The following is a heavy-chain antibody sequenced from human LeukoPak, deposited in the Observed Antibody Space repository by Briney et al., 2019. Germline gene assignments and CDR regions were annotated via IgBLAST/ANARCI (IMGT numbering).Heavy chain of an antibody. D-gene: IGHD2-21*01. CDR2: ISYDGTNK. CDR1: GLTFSNYG. V-gene: IGHV3-30*18. J-gene: IGHJ4*02. CDR3: AKEEGVMAIAGSPSGY. Sequence: GRSLRLSCAASGLTFSNYGIHWVRQAPGKGLERVAIISYDGTNKYYADSVKGRFTISRDNSKNTLYLQMNSLRAEDTAMYYCAKEEGVMAIAGSPSGYWGQGALVTVSS.